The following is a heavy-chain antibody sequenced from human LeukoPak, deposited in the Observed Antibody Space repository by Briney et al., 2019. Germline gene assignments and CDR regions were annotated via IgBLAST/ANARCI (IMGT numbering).Heavy chain of an antibody. J-gene: IGHJ4*02. Sequence: GGSLRLSCVGSGFIFSSLAMSWVRQAPGKGLEWVSTISGGGGYTYFADSVKGRFTVSRDDSKSMHFLQMNSLRPEDTALYFCAKRITMSAGYYLDSWGRGTLVTVSS. V-gene: IGHV3-23*01. CDR2: ISGGGGYT. CDR1: GFIFSSLA. D-gene: IGHD2-15*01. CDR3: AKRITMSAGYYLDS.